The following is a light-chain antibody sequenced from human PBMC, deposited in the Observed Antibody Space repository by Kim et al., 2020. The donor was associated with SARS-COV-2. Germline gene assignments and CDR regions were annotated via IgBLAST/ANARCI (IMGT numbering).Light chain of an antibody. V-gene: IGKV1-5*01. Sequence: LSASVGDRVTITCRASQSNSSWLAWYQQKPGKAPKLLIYDASSLESGVPSRFSGSGSGTEFTLTISSLQPDDFATYYCQQYNSYHFGGGTKVDIK. CDR2: DAS. CDR3: QQYNSYH. J-gene: IGKJ4*01. CDR1: QSNSSW.